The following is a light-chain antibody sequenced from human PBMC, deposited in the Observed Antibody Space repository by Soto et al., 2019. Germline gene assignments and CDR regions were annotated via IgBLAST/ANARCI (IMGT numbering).Light chain of an antibody. CDR1: SSDVGGCYY. J-gene: IGLJ1*01. CDR3: SSCAGSSNV. V-gene: IGLV2-8*01. Sequence: QSVLTQPPSASGSPGQRVAISCTGNSSDVGGCYYVSWYQQHPGKAPKLMIYEVNKRPSGVPDRFSGSKSGNTASLTVSGLQAEDEADYYCSSCAGSSNVFGTGTKVTVL. CDR2: EVN.